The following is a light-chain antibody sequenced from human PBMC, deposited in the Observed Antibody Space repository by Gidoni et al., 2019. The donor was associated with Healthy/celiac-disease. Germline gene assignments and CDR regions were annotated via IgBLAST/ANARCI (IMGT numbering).Light chain of an antibody. Sequence: QSALTQPASVSGSPGQSITISCTGTSSDVGSYNLVSWYQQHPGKAPKLMIYEGSKRPSGVSNRFSCSQSGNTASLTISGLQAEDEADYYCCSYAGSSTVVFGGGTKLTVL. CDR2: EGS. V-gene: IGLV2-23*01. CDR1: SSDVGSYNL. J-gene: IGLJ2*01. CDR3: CSYAGSSTVV.